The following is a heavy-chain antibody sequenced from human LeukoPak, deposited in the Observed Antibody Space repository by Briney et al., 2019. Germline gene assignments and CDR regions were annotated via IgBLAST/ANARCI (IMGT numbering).Heavy chain of an antibody. D-gene: IGHD3-22*01. J-gene: IGHJ4*02. CDR3: ARIYYYDSSGPYYFDY. V-gene: IGHV4-39*07. Sequence: SETLSLTCTVSGGSISSSSYYWGWIRQPPGKGLEWIGSIYYSGSTYYNPSLKSRVTISVDTSKNQFSLKPSSVTAADTAVYYCARIYYYDSSGPYYFDYWGQGTLVTVSS. CDR2: IYYSGST. CDR1: GGSISSSSYY.